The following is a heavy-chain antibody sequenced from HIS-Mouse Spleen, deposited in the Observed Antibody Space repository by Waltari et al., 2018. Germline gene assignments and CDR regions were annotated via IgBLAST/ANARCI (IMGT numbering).Heavy chain of an antibody. CDR2: ISSSSSNI. CDR3: ARDLDSGSYYYYYYGMDV. D-gene: IGHD1-26*01. V-gene: IGHV3-48*01. Sequence: EVQLVESGGGLVQPGGSLRLSCAASGFTFSSYSMNWVRQAPGKGLEWVLYISSSSSNIYYADSVKGRFTISRDNAKNSLYLQMNSLRAEDTAVYYCARDLDSGSYYYYYYGMDVWGQGTTVTVSS. J-gene: IGHJ6*02. CDR1: GFTFSSYS.